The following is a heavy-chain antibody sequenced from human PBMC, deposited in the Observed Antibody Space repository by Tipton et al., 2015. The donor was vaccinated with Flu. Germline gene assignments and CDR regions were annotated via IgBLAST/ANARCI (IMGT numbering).Heavy chain of an antibody. J-gene: IGHJ2*01. CDR3: ARGGGNYDILTGYSPLYWYFDL. Sequence: SLRLSCTASEFTFGDYAISWFRQAPGKGLEWVSAISGSGGSTYYADSVKGRFTISRDNSKNTLYLQMNSLRAEDTAVYYCARGGGNYDILTGYSPLYWYFDLWGRGTLVTVSS. CDR2: ISGSGGST. V-gene: IGHV3-23*01. CDR1: EFTFGDYA. D-gene: IGHD3-9*01.